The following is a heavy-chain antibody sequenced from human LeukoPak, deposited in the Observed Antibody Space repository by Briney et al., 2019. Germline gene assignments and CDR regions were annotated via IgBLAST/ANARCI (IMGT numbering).Heavy chain of an antibody. CDR1: GFTFSSYS. J-gene: IGHJ4*02. D-gene: IGHD2-2*01. CDR2: ISSSSSYI. V-gene: IGHV3-21*01. CDR3: ARDRGYCSSTSCYFGGGYFDY. Sequence: GGSLRLYCAASGFTFSSYSMNWVRQAPGKGLEWVSSISSSSSYIYYADSVKGRFTISRDNAKNSLYLQMNSLRAEDTAVYYCARDRGYCSSTSCYFGGGYFDYWGQGTLVTVSS.